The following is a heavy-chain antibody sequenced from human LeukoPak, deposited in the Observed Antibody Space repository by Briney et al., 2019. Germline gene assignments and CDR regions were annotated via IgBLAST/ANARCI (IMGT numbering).Heavy chain of an antibody. Sequence: ASVKVSCKASGYTFTSYAMHWVRQAPGQRLEWMGWINAGNGNTKYSQKFQGRVTITRDTSASTAYMELSSLRSEDTAVYYCARVGAISILYDHWGQGTLVTVSS. CDR3: ARVGAISILYDH. D-gene: IGHD1-26*01. CDR2: INAGNGNT. CDR1: GYTFTSYA. V-gene: IGHV1-3*01. J-gene: IGHJ4*02.